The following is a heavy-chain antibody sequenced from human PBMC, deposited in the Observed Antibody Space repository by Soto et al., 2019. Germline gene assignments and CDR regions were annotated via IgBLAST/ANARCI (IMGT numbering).Heavy chain of an antibody. Sequence: GGSLRLSCAASGFTFSSYSMNWVRQAPGKGLEWVSSISSSSSYIYYADSVKGRFTISRDNAKNSLYLQMNSLRAEDTAVYYCARDSMITFGGVIGLGGQGTLVTVSS. V-gene: IGHV3-21*01. CDR1: GFTFSSYS. CDR2: ISSSSSYI. D-gene: IGHD3-16*02. CDR3: ARDSMITFGGVIGL. J-gene: IGHJ4*02.